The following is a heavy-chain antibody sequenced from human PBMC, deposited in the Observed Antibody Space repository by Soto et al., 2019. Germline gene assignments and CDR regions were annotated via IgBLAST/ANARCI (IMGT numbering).Heavy chain of an antibody. CDR1: GFTFSSYA. CDR3: AKDRLRAGGLVPIALDAFDT. Sequence: QVQLVESGGGVVQPGRSLRLSCAASGFTFSSYAMHWVRQAPGKGLEWVAVISYDGSNKKYVDSVKGRFTISRDNSRNTLYLQMNSMRPEDTAVYYCAKDRLRAGGLVPIALDAFDTWGQGTTVTVSS. CDR2: ISYDGSNK. J-gene: IGHJ3*02. V-gene: IGHV3-30*18. D-gene: IGHD6-19*01.